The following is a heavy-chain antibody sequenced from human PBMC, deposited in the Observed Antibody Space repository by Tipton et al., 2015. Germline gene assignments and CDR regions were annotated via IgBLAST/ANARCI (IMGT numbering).Heavy chain of an antibody. Sequence: GLVKPSETLSLTCTVSGGSVSSGSYYWSWIRQPPGKGLEWIGYISFSDTTHYNPSLKSRITISLNTSKNQFSLKMNSVTAADTAVYFCARDLEHGMDVWGQGTTVTVS. CDR2: ISFSDTT. V-gene: IGHV4-61*01. J-gene: IGHJ6*02. CDR3: ARDLEHGMDV. CDR1: GGSVSSGSYY.